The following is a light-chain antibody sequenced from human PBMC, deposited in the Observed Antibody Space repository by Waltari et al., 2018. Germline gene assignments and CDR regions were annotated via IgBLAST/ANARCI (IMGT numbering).Light chain of an antibody. CDR2: GAS. Sequence: EIVLTQSPGTLSPPPGERATLSCRASQSVSRTLAWYQQKPGQAPRLLIFGASNRATGIPDRFSGSGSGTDFSLIITRLEPEDSAMYYCQHYVRLPATFGQGTKVEIK. J-gene: IGKJ1*01. V-gene: IGKV3-20*01. CDR1: QSVSRT. CDR3: QHYVRLPAT.